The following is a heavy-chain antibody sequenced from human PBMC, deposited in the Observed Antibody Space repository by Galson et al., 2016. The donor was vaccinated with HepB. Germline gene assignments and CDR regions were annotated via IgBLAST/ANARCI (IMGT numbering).Heavy chain of an antibody. Sequence: SLRLSCAASGYTSSDHYMDWVRQATGTGLEWVGRTRNRRNSFITEYAASVRGRFTISRDDSKNSVYLQMNSLKTEDTAVYYCVRWVSGAADYWGQGALVTVSS. CDR3: VRWVSGAADY. J-gene: IGHJ4*02. CDR2: TRNRRNSFIT. D-gene: IGHD5/OR15-5a*01. CDR1: GYTSSDHY. V-gene: IGHV3-72*01.